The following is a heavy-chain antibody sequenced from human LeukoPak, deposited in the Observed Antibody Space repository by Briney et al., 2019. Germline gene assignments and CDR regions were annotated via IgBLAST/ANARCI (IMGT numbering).Heavy chain of an antibody. V-gene: IGHV3-23*01. J-gene: IGHJ3*02. CDR2: ISGSGGST. CDR3: AKDYYYDSSGYPGGAFDI. Sequence: GGSLRLSCAASGFNFSSYAMSWVRQAPGKGLEWVSVISGSGGSTYYADSVKGRFTISRDNSKNTLYLQMNSLRAEDTAVYYCAKDYYYDSSGYPGGAFDIWGQGTMVTVSS. D-gene: IGHD3-22*01. CDR1: GFNFSSYA.